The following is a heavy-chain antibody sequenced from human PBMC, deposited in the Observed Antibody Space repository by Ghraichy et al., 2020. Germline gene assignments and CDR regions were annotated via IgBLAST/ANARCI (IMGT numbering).Heavy chain of an antibody. Sequence: GSLRLSCAASGFTFSTYGIHWVRQAPGKGLEWVTFIGHDGTDIYYTDSVKGRFTISRDNSKTTLYLQMNTLRPEDTAVYYCAKDYRTGWSNWFDPWGQGTLVIVSS. CDR3: AKDYRTGWSNWFDP. CDR1: GFTFSTYG. D-gene: IGHD6-19*01. CDR2: IGHDGTDI. V-gene: IGHV3-30*02. J-gene: IGHJ5*02.